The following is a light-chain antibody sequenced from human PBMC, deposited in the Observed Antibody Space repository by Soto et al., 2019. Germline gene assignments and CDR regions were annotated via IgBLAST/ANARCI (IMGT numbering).Light chain of an antibody. V-gene: IGKV3-11*01. CDR1: QSIGSY. CDR3: QQYYNSPLT. CDR2: DAS. Sequence: EIVLTQSPATLSLSTGERATFSCRASQSIGSYLAWYQQKPGQAPKLLIYDASSWASGVPSRFSGSGSGTDFTLTISSLQPEDFATYYCQQYYNSPLTFGQGTKVDIK. J-gene: IGKJ1*01.